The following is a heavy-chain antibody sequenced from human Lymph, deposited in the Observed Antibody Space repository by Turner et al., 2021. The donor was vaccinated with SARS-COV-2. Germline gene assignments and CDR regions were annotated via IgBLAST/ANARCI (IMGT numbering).Heavy chain of an antibody. CDR3: ARVKGYNGYDLRYYYGMDV. D-gene: IGHD5-12*01. CDR2: IWYDGSNK. V-gene: IGHV3-33*01. J-gene: IGHJ6*02. Sequence: QVQLVESGGGVVQPGRSLRLSCAASGFTFSSYGMHWVRQAPGKGLEWVAVIWYDGSNKYYADSVKGRFTISRDNPKNTLYLQMNSLRAEDTAVYYCARVKGYNGYDLRYYYGMDVWGQGTTVTVSS. CDR1: GFTFSSYG.